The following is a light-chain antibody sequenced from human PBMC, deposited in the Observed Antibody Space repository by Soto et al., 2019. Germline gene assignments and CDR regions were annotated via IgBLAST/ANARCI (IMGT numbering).Light chain of an antibody. V-gene: IGLV3-21*04. CDR3: QVWDSSSDHPVV. J-gene: IGLJ2*01. Sequence: SYELTQPPSVSVALGKTARITCGGSNIGSKSVHWYQQKPGQAPVLVIYYDSDRPSGIPERFSGSNSGNTATLTISRVEAGDEADHYCQVWDSSSDHPVVFGGGTKLTVL. CDR1: NIGSKS. CDR2: YDS.